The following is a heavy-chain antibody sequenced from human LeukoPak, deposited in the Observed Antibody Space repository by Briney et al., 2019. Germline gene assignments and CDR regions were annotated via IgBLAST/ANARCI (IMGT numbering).Heavy chain of an antibody. Sequence: GGSLRLSCAASGFPFSNFAMSWVRQAPGKGLEWASAISGSGSSTHYADSVKGRFTISRDNSKNTLYLQMNSLRAEDTAIFYCAKDLVGATNYWGQGTLVAVSS. V-gene: IGHV3-23*01. J-gene: IGHJ4*02. D-gene: IGHD1-26*01. CDR1: GFPFSNFA. CDR2: ISGSGSST. CDR3: AKDLVGATNY.